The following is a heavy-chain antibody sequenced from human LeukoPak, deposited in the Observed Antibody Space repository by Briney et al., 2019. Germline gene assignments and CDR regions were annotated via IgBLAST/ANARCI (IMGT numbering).Heavy chain of an antibody. V-gene: IGHV4-4*02. CDR1: GGSISSSNW. Sequence: PSETLSLTCAVSGGSISSSNWWSWVRQPPGKGLEWIGEIYHSGSTNYNPSLKSLVTISVDKSKNQFSLKLSSVTAADTAVYYCARGEEYGSGTVHFDYWGQGTLVTVSS. D-gene: IGHD3-10*01. J-gene: IGHJ4*02. CDR3: ARGEEYGSGTVHFDY. CDR2: IYHSGST.